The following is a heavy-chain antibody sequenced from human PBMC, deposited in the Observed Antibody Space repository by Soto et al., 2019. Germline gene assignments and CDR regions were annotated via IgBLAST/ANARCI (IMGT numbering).Heavy chain of an antibody. D-gene: IGHD5-18*01. J-gene: IGHJ4*02. CDR3: ARVGYSSPSDY. V-gene: IGHV3-48*02. CDR1: GFTFSSYS. CDR2: ISSGSNTI. Sequence: EVQLVESGGGLVQPGGSLRLSCAASGFTFSSYSMNWVRQAPGKGLEWGSYISSGSNTIYYAESVKGRFTISRDNAKNSLSLQMNSLRDEDTAVYYCARVGYSSPSDYWGQGTLLTVSS.